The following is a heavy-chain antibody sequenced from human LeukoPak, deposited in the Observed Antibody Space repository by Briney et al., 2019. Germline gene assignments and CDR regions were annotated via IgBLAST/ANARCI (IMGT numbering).Heavy chain of an antibody. CDR3: ASSITMIVDY. Sequence: GGSLRLSCAASGFTFSSYGMHWVRQAPGKGLEWVAFIRYDGSNRYYADSVKGRFTISRDNSKNTLYLQMNSLRAEDTAVYYCASSITMIVDYWGQGTLVTVSS. CDR1: GFTFSSYG. CDR2: IRYDGSNR. D-gene: IGHD3-22*01. J-gene: IGHJ4*02. V-gene: IGHV3-30*02.